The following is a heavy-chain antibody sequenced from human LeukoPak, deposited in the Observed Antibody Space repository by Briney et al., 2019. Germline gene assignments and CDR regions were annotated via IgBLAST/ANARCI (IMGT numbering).Heavy chain of an antibody. CDR2: ISWNSRSI. J-gene: IGHJ4*02. CDR1: GFTFDDYA. V-gene: IGHV3-9*01. CDR3: ARDLYRIVVVPHYFDY. D-gene: IGHD3-22*01. Sequence: GGSLRLSCAASGFTFDDYAMHWVRQAPGKGLEWVSGISWNSRSIGYADSVKGRFTISRDNAKNSLYLQMNSLRAEDTAVYYCARDLYRIVVVPHYFDYWGQGTLVTVSS.